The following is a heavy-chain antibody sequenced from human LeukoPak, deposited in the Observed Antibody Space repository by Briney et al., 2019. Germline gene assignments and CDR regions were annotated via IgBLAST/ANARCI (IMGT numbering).Heavy chain of an antibody. V-gene: IGHV4-39*07. J-gene: IGHJ4*02. CDR2: IYDSGST. CDR3: ARASPKFVY. Sequence: SETLSLTCTVSGGSISSSSYYWGWIRQPPGKGLEWIGSIYDSGSTYYNPSLKSRVTISVDTSKNQFSLKLSSVTAADTAVYYCARASPKFVYWGQGTLVTVSS. CDR1: GGSISSSSYY.